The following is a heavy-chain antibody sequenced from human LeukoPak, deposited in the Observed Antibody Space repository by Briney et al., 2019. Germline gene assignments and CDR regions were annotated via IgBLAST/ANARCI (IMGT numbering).Heavy chain of an antibody. J-gene: IGHJ6*02. CDR1: GFTFSTYA. CDR3: AKEEGYCSSTSCYSYYYGMDV. V-gene: IGHV3-23*01. D-gene: IGHD2-2*01. CDR2: ITGSGGAT. Sequence: PGGSLRLSCAASGFTFSTYAVNWVRQAPGKGLEWVSAITGSGGATYYADSVKGRFTISRDNSKNTLYLQTGSLRAEDTAVYYCAKEEGYCSSTSCYSYYYGMDVWGQGTTVTVS.